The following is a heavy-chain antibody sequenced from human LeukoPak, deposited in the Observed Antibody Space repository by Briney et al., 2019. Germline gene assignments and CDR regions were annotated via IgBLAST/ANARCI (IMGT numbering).Heavy chain of an antibody. Sequence: ASVKVSCKASGYTFTSYGISWVRQAPGQGLEWMGWISAYNGNTNYAQKLQGRVTMTTDTSTSTAYMELRSLRSDDTAVYYCARDCSSTSCYSGYMDVWGKGTTVTVSS. V-gene: IGHV1-18*01. CDR1: GYTFTSYG. CDR3: ARDCSSTSCYSGYMDV. D-gene: IGHD2-2*01. CDR2: ISAYNGNT. J-gene: IGHJ6*03.